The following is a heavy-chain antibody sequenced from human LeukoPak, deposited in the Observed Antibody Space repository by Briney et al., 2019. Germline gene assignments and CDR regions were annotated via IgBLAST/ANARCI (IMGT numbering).Heavy chain of an antibody. CDR3: AKIMGVPAEGIAAAEALRYYYYGMDV. J-gene: IGHJ6*02. Sequence: GGSLRLSCADSGFTFSSYGMHWVRQAPGKGLGWVAVISYDGGNKYYADSVRGGFTLSRDNSKNTPYMQMNSLRDESTAVYHCAKIMGVPAEGIAAAEALRYYYYGMDVWGQGTTLTVS. CDR2: ISYDGGNK. V-gene: IGHV3-30*18. CDR1: GFTFSSYG. D-gene: IGHD6-13*01.